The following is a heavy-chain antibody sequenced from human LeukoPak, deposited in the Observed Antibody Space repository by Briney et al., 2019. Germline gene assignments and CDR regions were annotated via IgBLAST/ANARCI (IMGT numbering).Heavy chain of an antibody. J-gene: IGHJ4*02. CDR2: INSNSGGT. CDR1: GYTFTGYY. V-gene: IGHV1-2*02. Sequence: ASVKVSCNASGYTFTGYYMQWVRQAPGQGPEGMGWINSNSGGTNYAQKFQGRVTMTRDTSISTAYMELSRLRSDDTAVYYCARANSYGSGSLVNWGQGTLVTVSS. D-gene: IGHD3-10*01. CDR3: ARANSYGSGSLVN.